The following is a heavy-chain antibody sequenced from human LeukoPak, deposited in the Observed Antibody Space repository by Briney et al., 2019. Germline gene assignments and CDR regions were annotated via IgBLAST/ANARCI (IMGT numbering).Heavy chain of an antibody. CDR2: IKQDGSEK. V-gene: IGHV3-7*01. CDR3: AREYQMLFGVSYFDY. J-gene: IGHJ4*02. D-gene: IGHD2-2*01. Sequence: GGALRLSCAAAGFTFSSYWMSWGRQAPGKGPEWVANIKQDGSEKYYVDSVKGRFTISRDNAKNSLYLQRNSLRAEDTAVYYCAREYQMLFGVSYFDYWGQGTLVTVSS. CDR1: GFTFSSYW.